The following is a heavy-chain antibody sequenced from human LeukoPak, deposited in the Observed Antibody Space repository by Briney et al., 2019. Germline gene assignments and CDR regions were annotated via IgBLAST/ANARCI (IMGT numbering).Heavy chain of an antibody. J-gene: IGHJ3*02. V-gene: IGHV1-24*01. CDR2: FDPEDGET. CDR1: GYTLTELS. Sequence: EASVKVSCKVSGYTLTELSMHWVRPAPGKGLEWMGGFDPEDGETIYAQKFQGRVTMTEDTSTGTAYMELSSLRSEDTAVYYCATGPYYYDSSGYYPNIWGQGTMVTVSS. D-gene: IGHD3-22*01. CDR3: ATGPYYYDSSGYYPNI.